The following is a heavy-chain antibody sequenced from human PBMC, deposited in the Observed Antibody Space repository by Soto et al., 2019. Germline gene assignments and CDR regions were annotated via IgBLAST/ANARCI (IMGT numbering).Heavy chain of an antibody. J-gene: IGHJ6*02. Sequence: PGGSLRLSCAASGFTFSSYAMHWVRQAPGKGLEWVAVISYDGSNKYYADSVKGRFTISRDNSKNTLYLQMNSLRAEDTAVYYCARDRLLEWSPYGMDVWGQGTTVTVSS. CDR3: ARDRLLEWSPYGMDV. CDR1: GFTFSSYA. CDR2: ISYDGSNK. V-gene: IGHV3-30-3*01. D-gene: IGHD3-3*01.